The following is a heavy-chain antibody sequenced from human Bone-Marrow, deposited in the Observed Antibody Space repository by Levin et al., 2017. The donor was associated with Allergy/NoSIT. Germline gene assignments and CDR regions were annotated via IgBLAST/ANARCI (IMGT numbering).Heavy chain of an antibody. CDR3: ARDSVTATRYYDYGMDV. CDR2: IYGGGSM. CDR1: GFTVSSNY. V-gene: IGHV3-53*01. D-gene: IGHD1-20*01. Sequence: GGSLRLSCAASGFTVSSNYMSWVRQAPGKGLEWVSVIYGGGSMFYADSVKGRFTISRDNSKNTLYLQMNSLRAEDTAVYYCARDSVTATRYYDYGMDVWGQGTTVTVSS. J-gene: IGHJ6*02.